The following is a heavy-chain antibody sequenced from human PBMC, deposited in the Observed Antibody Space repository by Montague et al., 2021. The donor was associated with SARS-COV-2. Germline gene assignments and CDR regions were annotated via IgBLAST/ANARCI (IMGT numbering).Heavy chain of an antibody. D-gene: IGHD6-6*01. J-gene: IGHJ6*02. V-gene: IGHV4-61*02. Sequence: TLSLTCTVSGGSVNSGDYFWTWIRQPAGKRLEWIGRVYTTGDTNYNPSLKSRVTISVDTSKNQFSLKLTSVTAADTARYYCASQRGGLRLSSSSWGWLRESGEKQYYYYAMDVWGQGTTVTVSS. CDR1: GGSVNSGDYF. CDR2: VYTTGDT. CDR3: ASQRGGLRLSSSSWGWLRESGEKQYYYYAMDV.